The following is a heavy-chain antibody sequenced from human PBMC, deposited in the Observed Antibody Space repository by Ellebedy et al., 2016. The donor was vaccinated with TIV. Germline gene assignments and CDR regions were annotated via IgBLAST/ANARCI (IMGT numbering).Heavy chain of an antibody. CDR2: ISTDGSNT. V-gene: IGHV3-74*01. CDR3: VRDARTHGFDV. J-gene: IGHJ3*01. CDR1: GFTFGSYM. Sequence: GGSLRLSCAASGFTFGSYMMHWVRQAPGKGLVWVSRISTDGSNTIYADSVKGRFTISRDNAKNTLFLQMDSLRVEDQALYYCVRDARTHGFDVWGQGTAVTVSS.